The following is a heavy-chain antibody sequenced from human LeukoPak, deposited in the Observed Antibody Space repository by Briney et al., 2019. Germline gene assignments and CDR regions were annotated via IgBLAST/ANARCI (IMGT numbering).Heavy chain of an antibody. CDR1: GGSISSSSYY. CDR3: ASEMVVVP. J-gene: IGHJ4*02. CDR2: IYYSGST. D-gene: IGHD3-22*01. Sequence: SETLSLTCTVSGGSISSSSYYWGWIRQPPGKGLEWIGYIYYSGSTYYNPSLKSRVTMSVDTSKNQFSLKLSSVTAVDTAVYYCASEMVVVPWGQGTLVTVSS. V-gene: IGHV4-39*07.